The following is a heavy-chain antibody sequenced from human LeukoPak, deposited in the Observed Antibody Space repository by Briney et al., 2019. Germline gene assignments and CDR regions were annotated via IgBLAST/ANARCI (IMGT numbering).Heavy chain of an antibody. D-gene: IGHD6-19*01. Sequence: QPGGSLRLSCAASGFTFSSYVMNWARQAPGKGLEWVSVIYSGGSTYYADSVKGRFTISRDNSKNTLYLQMNSLRAEDTAVYYCARGGIGVAGDFESWGQGTLVTVSS. CDR1: GFTFSSYV. CDR3: ARGGIGVAGDFES. V-gene: IGHV3-53*01. J-gene: IGHJ4*02. CDR2: IYSGGST.